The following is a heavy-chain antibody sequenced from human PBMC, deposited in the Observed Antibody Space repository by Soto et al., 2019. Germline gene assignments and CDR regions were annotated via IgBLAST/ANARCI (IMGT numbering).Heavy chain of an antibody. CDR3: AKDRRTVGGSGRPLSYCFDH. J-gene: IGHJ4*02. D-gene: IGHD6-19*01. V-gene: IGHV3-30*18. CDR2: IPFDESNK. Sequence: QVQLVESGGGVVQPGRSLRLSCAASGFTFSSYGMHWVRQAPGEGLEWVAVIPFDESNKYYADSVRGRFTISRDNSKNTVYLQMDSLRPADTAVYYCAKDRRTVGGSGRPLSYCFDHWGQGTLVTVSS. CDR1: GFTFSSYG.